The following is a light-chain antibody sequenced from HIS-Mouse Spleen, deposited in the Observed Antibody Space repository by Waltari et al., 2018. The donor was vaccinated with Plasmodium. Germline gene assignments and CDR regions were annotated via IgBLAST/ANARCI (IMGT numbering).Light chain of an antibody. CDR3: NSRDSSGNHQV. CDR1: SLRSYY. Sequence: SSELTQDPAVSVALGQTVRITCQGDSLRSYYTIWYQKKPGQAPVLVIYGKNNRPSGIPDRFSGSSSGNTDSLTITGAQAEDEADYYCNSRDSSGNHQVFGGGTKLTVL. V-gene: IGLV3-19*01. CDR2: GKN. J-gene: IGLJ3*02.